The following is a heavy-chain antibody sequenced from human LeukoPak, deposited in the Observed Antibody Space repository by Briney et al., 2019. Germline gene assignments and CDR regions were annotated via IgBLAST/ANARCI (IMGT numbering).Heavy chain of an antibody. CDR1: GFTFSSYG. CDR3: ASSGRIKGDAFDI. CDR2: ISGSGGST. Sequence: GGTLRLSCAASGFTFSSYGMSWVRQAPGKGLEWVSAISGSGGSTYYADSVKGRFTISRDNSKNTLYLQMNSLRTEDTAVYYCASSGRIKGDAFDIWGQGTMVTVSS. V-gene: IGHV3-23*01. D-gene: IGHD1-26*01. J-gene: IGHJ3*02.